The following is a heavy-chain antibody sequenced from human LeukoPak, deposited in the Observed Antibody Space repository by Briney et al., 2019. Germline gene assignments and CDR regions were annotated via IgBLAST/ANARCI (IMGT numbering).Heavy chain of an antibody. CDR2: TTGGGTT. Sequence: GGSLRLSCAASGFTFSSHGMNWVRQAPGKGLEWVSGTTGGGTTYYADSVKGRVTISRDNSKNTLYLQMNSLRVEDTAVYYCARDKMQQSTEGSNFDHWGQGTLVTVSS. CDR3: ARDKMQQSTEGSNFDH. V-gene: IGHV3-23*01. D-gene: IGHD6-13*01. CDR1: GFTFSSHG. J-gene: IGHJ4*02.